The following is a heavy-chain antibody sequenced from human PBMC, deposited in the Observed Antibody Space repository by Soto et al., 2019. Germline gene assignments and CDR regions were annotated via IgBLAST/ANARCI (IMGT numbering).Heavy chain of an antibody. Sequence: PGGSLRLSCVASTFAFDTYTMHWVRQAPGKGLEWVSSITRGNSYIYYAGSVTGRFTISRDNAKNSLYLQMDNLRADDTVVYYCANVSSSWYAGFFDLWGQGTLVTVSS. CDR1: TFAFDTYT. CDR3: ANVSSSWYAGFFDL. V-gene: IGHV3-21*01. D-gene: IGHD6-13*01. J-gene: IGHJ4*02. CDR2: ITRGNSYI.